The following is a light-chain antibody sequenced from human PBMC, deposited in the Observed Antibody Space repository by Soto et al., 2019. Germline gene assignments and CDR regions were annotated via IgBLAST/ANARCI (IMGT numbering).Light chain of an antibody. CDR3: QSYDISLSGWV. CDR2: GNR. Sequence: QSVLTQPPSVSGAPGQRVTISCTGSSSNIGAGYDVHWYQQLPGTAPKLLIYGNRYRPSGVPDRFSGSKSGTSASLAITGLEAEDEAEYNSQSYDISLSGWVFGGGTKLTVL. CDR1: SSNIGAGYD. J-gene: IGLJ3*02. V-gene: IGLV1-40*01.